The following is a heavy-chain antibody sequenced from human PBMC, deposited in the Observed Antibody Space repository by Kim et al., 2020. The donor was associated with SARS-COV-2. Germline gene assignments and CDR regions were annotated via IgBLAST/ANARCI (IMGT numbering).Heavy chain of an antibody. Sequence: AQKIQGRVPMTTDTSTSTAYRELRSLRSDDTAVYYCAREWDNWNDGFDYWGQGTLVTVSS. J-gene: IGHJ4*02. V-gene: IGHV1-18*01. CDR3: AREWDNWNDGFDY. D-gene: IGHD1-1*01.